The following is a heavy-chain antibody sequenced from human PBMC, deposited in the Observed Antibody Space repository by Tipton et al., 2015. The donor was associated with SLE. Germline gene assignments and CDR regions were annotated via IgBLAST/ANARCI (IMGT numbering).Heavy chain of an antibody. CDR1: GGSFSGYY. D-gene: IGHD3-10*01. CDR2: ISGSGGST. Sequence: LSLTCAVYGGSFSGYYWSWIRQPPGKGLEWVSAISGSGGSTYYADSVKGRFTISRDNAKNSLYLQMNSLRAEDTAVYYCARGPAGNFDYWGQGTLVTVSS. CDR3: ARGPAGNFDY. V-gene: IGHV3-11*04. J-gene: IGHJ4*02.